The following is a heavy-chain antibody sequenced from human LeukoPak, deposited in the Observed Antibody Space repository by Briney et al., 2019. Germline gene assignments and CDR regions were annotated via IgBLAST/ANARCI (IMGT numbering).Heavy chain of an antibody. Sequence: PGGSLRLYCAASGFTFTSYGMHWVRQAPGKGLEWVAVISYDGSNTYYADSVKGRFTISRDDSKNTLFLHMNSLRAEDTAVYFCAKDDSTLGQSVNHYFDYWGQGTLVTVSS. CDR3: AKDDSTLGQSVNHYFDY. V-gene: IGHV3-30*18. CDR2: ISYDGSNT. CDR1: GFTFTSYG. D-gene: IGHD3-16*01. J-gene: IGHJ4*02.